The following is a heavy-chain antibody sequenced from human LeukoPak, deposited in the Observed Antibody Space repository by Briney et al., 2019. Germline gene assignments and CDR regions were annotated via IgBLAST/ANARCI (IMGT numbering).Heavy chain of an antibody. V-gene: IGHV1-69*13. Sequence: SVKVSCKASGRTFSSYAISWVRQAPGQGLEWMGGIIPIFGTANYAQKFQGRVTITADESTSTAYMELSSLRSEDTAVYYCARDAPHYYGSGSPYYYYMDVWGKGTTVTVSS. D-gene: IGHD3-10*01. J-gene: IGHJ6*03. CDR3: ARDAPHYYGSGSPYYYYMDV. CDR1: GRTFSSYA. CDR2: IIPIFGTA.